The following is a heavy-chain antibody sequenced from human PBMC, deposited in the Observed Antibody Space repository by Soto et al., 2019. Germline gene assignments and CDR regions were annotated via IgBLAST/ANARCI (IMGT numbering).Heavy chain of an antibody. CDR1: GGSISSSNW. CDR3: AREGVGRDGYKSAAFDI. CDR2: IYHSGST. D-gene: IGHD5-12*01. J-gene: IGHJ3*02. Sequence: QVQLQESGPGLVKPSGTLSLTCAVSGGSISSSNWWSWVRQPPGKGLEWIGEIYHSGSTNYNPSLKSRVTISVDKSKNQFSLKLSSLTAADTAVYYCAREGVGRDGYKSAAFDIWGQGTMVTVSS. V-gene: IGHV4-4*02.